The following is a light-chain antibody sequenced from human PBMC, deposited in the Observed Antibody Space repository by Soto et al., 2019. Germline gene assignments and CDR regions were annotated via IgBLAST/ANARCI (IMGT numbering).Light chain of an antibody. CDR1: QSISKY. CDR3: QQRNEWPFT. CDR2: DAS. V-gene: IGKV3-11*01. Sequence: EIVLTQSPATLSLSPGERATLSCRASQSISKYLAWYQQKPGQAPRLLIYDASSRAAGIPARFSGSGSGTDFTLTTGSLESVDSALYYCQQRNEWPFTCGGGTKVAIK. J-gene: IGKJ4*01.